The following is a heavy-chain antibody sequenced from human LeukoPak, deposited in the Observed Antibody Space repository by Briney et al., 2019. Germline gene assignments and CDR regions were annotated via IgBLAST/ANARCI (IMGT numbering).Heavy chain of an antibody. D-gene: IGHD2-21*01. CDR3: ARDHGMAYYFDY. Sequence: GGSLRLSCAASGFTFSSYSMNWVRQAPGKGLEWVSSISSSSSYIYYADSVKGRFTISRDNSKNTLYLQMNSLRAEDTAVYYCARDHGMAYYFDYWGQGTLVTVSS. CDR2: ISSSSSYI. V-gene: IGHV3-21*01. CDR1: GFTFSSYS. J-gene: IGHJ4*02.